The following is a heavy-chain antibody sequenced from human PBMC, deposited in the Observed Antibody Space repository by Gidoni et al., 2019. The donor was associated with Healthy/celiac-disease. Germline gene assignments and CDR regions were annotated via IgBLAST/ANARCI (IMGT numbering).Heavy chain of an antibody. V-gene: IGHV3-23*01. Sequence: EVQLLESGGGLVQPGGSLRLSCAASGFTFSSYAMSWVRQAPGKGLEWVSAISGSGGSTYYADSVKGRFTISRDNSKNTLYLQMNSLRAEDTAVYYCAKDRQLLLGTARTRWFDPWGQGTLVTVSS. CDR2: ISGSGGST. D-gene: IGHD2-2*01. J-gene: IGHJ5*02. CDR3: AKDRQLLLGTARTRWFDP. CDR1: GFTFSSYA.